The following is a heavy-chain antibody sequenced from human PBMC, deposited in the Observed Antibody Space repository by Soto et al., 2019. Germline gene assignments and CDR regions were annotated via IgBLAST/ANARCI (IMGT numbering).Heavy chain of an antibody. CDR1: GGSISSSSYY. CDR3: ARHDHYGSGSFDY. Sequence: SETLSLTCTVSGGSISSSSYYWGWIRQPPGKGLEWIGSIYYSGSTYYNPSLKSRVTISVDTSKNQFSLKLSSVTAADTAVYYCARHDHYGSGSFDYWGQGTLVTVSS. V-gene: IGHV4-39*01. J-gene: IGHJ4*02. D-gene: IGHD3-10*01. CDR2: IYYSGST.